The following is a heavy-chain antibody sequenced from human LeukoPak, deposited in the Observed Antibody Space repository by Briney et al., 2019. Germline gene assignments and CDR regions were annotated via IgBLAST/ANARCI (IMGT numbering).Heavy chain of an antibody. D-gene: IGHD3-3*01. J-gene: IGHJ4*02. Sequence: SVKVSCKASGGTFSSYAISWVRQAPGQGLEWMGGIIPIFGTANYAQKFQGRVTITADESTSTAYMELSSLRSEDTAVYYCARCPIFGVVIQMYYFDYWGQGTLVTVSS. V-gene: IGHV1-69*13. CDR3: ARCPIFGVVIQMYYFDY. CDR2: IIPIFGTA. CDR1: GGTFSSYA.